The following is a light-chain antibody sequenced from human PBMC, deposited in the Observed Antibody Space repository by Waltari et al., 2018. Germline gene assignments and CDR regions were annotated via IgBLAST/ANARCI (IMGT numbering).Light chain of an antibody. V-gene: IGKV4-1*01. CDR1: LSVLFNSNNKNY. Sequence: DVVMTKSPDSLAVSLGERATINCKSSLSVLFNSNNKNYLAWYQHKPGQSPKLLFYWASTRESGVPDRFSASGSGTDFSLTISSLQAEDVAVYYCHQYHSTPWTFGQGTKVEIK. CDR2: WAS. CDR3: HQYHSTPWT. J-gene: IGKJ1*01.